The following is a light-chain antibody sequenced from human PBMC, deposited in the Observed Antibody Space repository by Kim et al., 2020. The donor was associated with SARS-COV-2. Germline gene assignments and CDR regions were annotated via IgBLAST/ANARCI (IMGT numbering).Light chain of an antibody. CDR1: SSDIGAFDY. CDR3: SSYTSSSTLDWV. J-gene: IGLJ3*02. Sequence: QSALAQPASVSGSPGQSITISCTGTSSDIGAFDYVSWYQQHPGKAPKLIIFDVNNRPSGVSNRFAGSKSGNTASLTISGLQAEDEADYYCSSYTSSSTLDWVFGGGTQLTVL. CDR2: DVN. V-gene: IGLV2-14*03.